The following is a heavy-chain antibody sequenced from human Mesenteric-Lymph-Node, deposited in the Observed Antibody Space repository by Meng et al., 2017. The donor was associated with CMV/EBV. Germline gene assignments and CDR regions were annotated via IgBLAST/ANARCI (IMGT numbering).Heavy chain of an antibody. Sequence: GGSLRLSCAASGFTFSSYAMHWVRQAPGKGLEWVAVISYDGSNKYYADSVKGRFTISRDNSKNTLYLQMNSLRAEDTAVYYCARDRIRFLEWLYLGFDYWGQGTLVTVSS. V-gene: IGHV3-30-3*01. J-gene: IGHJ4*02. CDR2: ISYDGSNK. CDR3: ARDRIRFLEWLYLGFDY. CDR1: GFTFSSYA. D-gene: IGHD3-3*01.